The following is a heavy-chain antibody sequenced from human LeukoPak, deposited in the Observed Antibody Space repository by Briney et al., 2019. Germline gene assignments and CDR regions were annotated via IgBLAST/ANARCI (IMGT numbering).Heavy chain of an antibody. CDR3: ARDQANFYPTVGWFDP. CDR1: GGSISSSSYY. CDR2: IYYSGST. V-gene: IGHV4-39*07. Sequence: PSETLSLTCTVSGGSISSSSYYWGWIRQPPGKGLEWIGSIYYSGSTYYNPSLKSRVTISVDTSKNQFSLKLNSVTAADTAVYYCARDQANFYPTVGWFDPWGQGTLVTVSS. J-gene: IGHJ5*02. D-gene: IGHD1-1*01.